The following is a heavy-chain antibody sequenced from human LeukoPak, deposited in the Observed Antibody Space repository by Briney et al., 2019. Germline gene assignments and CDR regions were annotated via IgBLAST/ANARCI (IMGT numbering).Heavy chain of an antibody. CDR3: ARLTLGAYDILTGYYADY. J-gene: IGHJ4*02. CDR2: IYYSGST. CDR1: GGSISSYY. V-gene: IGHV4-59*01. D-gene: IGHD3-9*01. Sequence: SETLSLTCTVSGGSISSYYWSWIRQPPGKGLEWIGYIYYSGSTNYNPSLKSRVTISVDTSKNQFSLKLSSVTAADTAVYYCARLTLGAYDILTGYYADYWGQGTLVTVSS.